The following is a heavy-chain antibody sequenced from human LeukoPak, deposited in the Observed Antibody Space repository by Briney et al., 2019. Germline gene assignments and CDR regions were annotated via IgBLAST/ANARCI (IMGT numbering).Heavy chain of an antibody. D-gene: IGHD1-14*01. V-gene: IGHV3-11*06. CDR2: ISSSSSYT. CDR3: ARDRIDY. CDR1: GFTFNTYA. J-gene: IGHJ4*02. Sequence: GGSLGLSCAGYGFTFNTYAMSWIRQAPGKGLEWVSYISSSSSYTNYPDSVKGRFTISRDNAKNSLYLQMNSLRAEDTAVYYCARDRIDYWGQGTLVTVSS.